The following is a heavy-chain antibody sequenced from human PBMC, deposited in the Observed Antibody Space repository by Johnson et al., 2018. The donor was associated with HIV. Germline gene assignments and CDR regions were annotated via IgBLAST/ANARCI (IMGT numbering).Heavy chain of an antibody. D-gene: IGHD4-17*01. Sequence: QVQLVESGGGLVQSGGSLRLACVASGFIVGTKYMSWVRQAPGKGLEWVAVISYDGSNKYYADSVKGRFTISRDNSKNTLYLQRKSLRAEDTAVYYCARSMTTVTVAFDIWGQGTMVTVSS. CDR3: ARSMTTVTVAFDI. CDR2: ISYDGSNK. J-gene: IGHJ3*02. CDR1: GFIVGTKY. V-gene: IGHV3-30-3*01.